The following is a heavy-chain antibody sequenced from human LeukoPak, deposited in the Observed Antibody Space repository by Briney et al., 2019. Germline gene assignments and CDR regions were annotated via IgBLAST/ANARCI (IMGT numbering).Heavy chain of an antibody. CDR2: INPNSGGT. J-gene: IGHJ4*02. D-gene: IGHD3-22*01. CDR3: ARDLWLLLPSTYYYDSSASGSFDY. CDR1: GYTFTGYH. Sequence: ASVKVSCKASGYTFTGYHIHWVRQAPGQGLEWMGLINPNSGGTNYAQKLQGRVTMTTDTSTSTAYMELRSLRSDDTAVYYCARDLWLLLPSTYYYDSSASGSFDYWGQGTLVTVSS. V-gene: IGHV1-2*02.